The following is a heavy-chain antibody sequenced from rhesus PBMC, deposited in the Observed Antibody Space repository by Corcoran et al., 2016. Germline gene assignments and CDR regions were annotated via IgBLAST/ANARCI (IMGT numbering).Heavy chain of an antibody. CDR2: ISNGGGST. CDR1: GFTFSDYY. D-gene: IGHD2-2*01. Sequence: EVQLVESGGGLAKPGGSLRLSCAASGFTFSDYYMDWVRQAPGKGLEWGSRISNGGGSTWYADSVKGRFTISRENAKNTLYFQMNSLRAEDTAVYYCARDWCCTSTTCYENGLDSWGQGVVVTVSS. CDR3: ARDWCCTSTTCYENGLDS. J-gene: IGHJ6*01. V-gene: IGHV3-178*01.